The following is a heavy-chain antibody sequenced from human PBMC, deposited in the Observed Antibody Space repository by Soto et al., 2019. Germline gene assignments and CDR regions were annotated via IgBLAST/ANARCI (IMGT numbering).Heavy chain of an antibody. CDR1: GFTFSSYS. V-gene: IGHV3-48*01. CDR3: ARDFSRDYYGSGSFN. Sequence: PGGSLRLSCAASGFTFSSYSMNWVRQAPGKGLEWVSYISSSSSTIYYADSVKGRFTISRDNAKNSLYLQMNSLRAEDTAVYYCARDFSRDYYGSGSFNWGQGTLVTVSS. CDR2: ISSSSSTI. J-gene: IGHJ4*02. D-gene: IGHD3-10*01.